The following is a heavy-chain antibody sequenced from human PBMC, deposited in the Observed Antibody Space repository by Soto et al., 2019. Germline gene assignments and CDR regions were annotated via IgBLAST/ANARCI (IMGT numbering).Heavy chain of an antibody. V-gene: IGHV1-69*06. CDR1: GGTFSIYA. Sequence: ASVKVSCKASGGTFSIYAISWVRQAPGQGLEWMGGIIPIFGTANYAQKFQGRVTITADKSTSTAYMELSSLRSEDTAVYYCARVGRLMQLGAFDIWGQGTMVTVSS. CDR2: IIPIFGTA. D-gene: IGHD1-1*01. CDR3: ARVGRLMQLGAFDI. J-gene: IGHJ3*02.